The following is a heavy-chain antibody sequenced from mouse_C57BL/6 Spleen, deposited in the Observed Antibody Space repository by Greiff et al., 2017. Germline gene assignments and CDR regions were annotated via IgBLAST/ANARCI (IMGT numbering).Heavy chain of an antibody. CDR2: ISYDGSN. D-gene: IGHD2-4*01. CDR1: GYSITSGYY. V-gene: IGHV3-6*01. Sequence: EVQLVESGPGLVKPSQSLSLTCSVTGYSITSGYYWNWIRQFPGNKLEWMGYISYDGSNNYNPSLKNRISITRDTSKNQFFLKLNSVTTEDTATYYCAMGLRRAWFAYWGQGTLVTVSA. CDR3: AMGLRRAWFAY. J-gene: IGHJ3*01.